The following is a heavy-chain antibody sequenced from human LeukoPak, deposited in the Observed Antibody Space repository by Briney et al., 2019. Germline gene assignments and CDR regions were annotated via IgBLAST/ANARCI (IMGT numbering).Heavy chain of an antibody. CDR2: IYYSGST. CDR3: ARGVHPDGDGGYYYYYYMDV. V-gene: IGHV4-61*08. CDR1: GDSISSGGYS. D-gene: IGHD5-24*01. Sequence: NSSETLSLTCAVSGDSISSGGYSWSWIRQTPGKGLEWIGYIYYSGSTNYNPSLKSRVTISVDTSKNQFSLKLSSVTAADTAVYYCARGVHPDGDGGYYYYYYMDVWGKGTTVTVSS. J-gene: IGHJ6*03.